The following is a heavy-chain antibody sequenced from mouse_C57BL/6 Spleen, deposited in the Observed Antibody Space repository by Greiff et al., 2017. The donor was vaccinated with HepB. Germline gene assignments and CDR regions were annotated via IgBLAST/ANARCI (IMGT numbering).Heavy chain of an antibody. V-gene: IGHV1-82*01. Sequence: VQLQQSGPELVKPGASVKISCKASGYAFSSSWMNWVKQRPGKGLEWIGRIYPGDGDTNYNGKFKGKATLTADKSSSTAYMQLSSLTSEDSAVYFCALGGYGFAYWGQGTLVTVSA. CDR3: ALGGYGFAY. D-gene: IGHD2-2*01. CDR2: IYPGDGDT. J-gene: IGHJ3*01. CDR1: GYAFSSSW.